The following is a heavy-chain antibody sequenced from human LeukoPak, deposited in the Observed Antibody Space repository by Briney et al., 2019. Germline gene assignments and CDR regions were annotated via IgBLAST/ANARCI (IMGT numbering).Heavy chain of an antibody. Sequence: SETLSLTCTVSGYSISSGYYWGWIRQPPGKGLEWIGSIYHSGSTYYNPSLKSRVTISVDTSKNQFSLKLSSVTAADTAVYYCARGVVGVQDAFDIWGQGTMVTVSS. CDR2: IYHSGST. CDR3: ARGVVGVQDAFDI. D-gene: IGHD1-26*01. J-gene: IGHJ3*02. V-gene: IGHV4-38-2*02. CDR1: GYSISSGYY.